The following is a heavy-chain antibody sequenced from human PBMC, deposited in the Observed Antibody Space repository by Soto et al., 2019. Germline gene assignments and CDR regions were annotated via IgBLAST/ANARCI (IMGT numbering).Heavy chain of an antibody. CDR3: AREDRSHYYGSGSYHVDY. Sequence: ASVKVSCKASGYTFTSYAMHWVRQAPGQRLEWMGWINAGNGNTKYSQKFQGRVTITRDTSASTAYMELSSLRSEDTAVYYCAREDRSHYYGSGSYHVDYWGQGTLVTVSS. CDR1: GYTFTSYA. CDR2: INAGNGNT. D-gene: IGHD3-10*01. V-gene: IGHV1-3*01. J-gene: IGHJ4*02.